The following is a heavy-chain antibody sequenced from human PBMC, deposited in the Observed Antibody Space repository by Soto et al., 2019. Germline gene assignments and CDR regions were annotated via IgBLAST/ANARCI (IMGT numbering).Heavy chain of an antibody. D-gene: IGHD2-15*01. J-gene: IGHJ4*02. CDR3: TRHAIGVVVPAAIRN. V-gene: IGHV4-39*01. Sequence: SETLSLTCGVSGGSIGSSSYYWDWIRQPPGKGLEWIGTIYYTGTSNYNPSLKSRVTISVDTSKNQFSLKLSSVTAADTAVYYCTRHAIGVVVPAAIRNWGQGSLVTVSA. CDR2: IYYTGTS. CDR1: GGSIGSSSYY.